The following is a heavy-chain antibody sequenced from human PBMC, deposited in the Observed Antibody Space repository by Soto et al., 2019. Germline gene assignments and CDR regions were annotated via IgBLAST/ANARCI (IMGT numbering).Heavy chain of an antibody. Sequence: ESGGGVIPPGTSLSLSCGSSGFTFRSFGMYWVRQAPGKGLEWVAVVSYDGNHKYYADSVKGRFTVSRDNAKNMLYLQMNSLRGEDTAVYYCAKDVGQQLVLNYGMDVWGQGTTVTVSS. D-gene: IGHD6-13*01. CDR3: AKDVGQQLVLNYGMDV. CDR2: VSYDGNHK. CDR1: GFTFRSFG. J-gene: IGHJ6*02. V-gene: IGHV3-30*18.